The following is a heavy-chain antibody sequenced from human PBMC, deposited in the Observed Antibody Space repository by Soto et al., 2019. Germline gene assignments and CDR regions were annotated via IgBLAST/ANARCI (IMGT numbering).Heavy chain of an antibody. V-gene: IGHV4-31*03. J-gene: IGHJ6*02. CDR1: GGSLSSGDYY. D-gene: IGHD6-6*01. CDR3: ARGVQLVAYYYYGMDV. Sequence: SETLSLTCIVSGGSLSSGDYYWSWLRQHTGKGLEWIGYITYSGSTYYNPSLKSRVTISIDTSNNQSSLKLSSVTAADTAVYYCARGVQLVAYYYYGMDVWGQGTTVTVSS. CDR2: ITYSGST.